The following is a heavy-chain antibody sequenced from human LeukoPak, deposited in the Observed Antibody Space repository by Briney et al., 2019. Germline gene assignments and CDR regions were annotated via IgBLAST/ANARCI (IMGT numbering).Heavy chain of an antibody. J-gene: IGHJ4*02. D-gene: IGHD6-19*01. V-gene: IGHV1-18*01. CDR2: ISAYSGNT. CDR3: ARGQAVAGTPYYFDY. CDR1: GYTFTSYG. Sequence: ASVKVSCKASGYTFTSYGISWVRQAPGQGLEWMGWISAYSGNTNYAQKLQGRVTMTTDTSTSTAYMELRSLRSDDTAVYYCARGQAVAGTPYYFDYWGKGTLVTVSS.